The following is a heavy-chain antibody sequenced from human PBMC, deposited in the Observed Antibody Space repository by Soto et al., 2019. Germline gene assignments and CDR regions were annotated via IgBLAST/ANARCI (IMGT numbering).Heavy chain of an antibody. D-gene: IGHD2-15*01. CDR3: ARDGPFVVAATGPFDP. V-gene: IGHV3-33*01. Sequence: GGSLRLSWAASGFTFSSYGMHWVRQAPGKGLEWVAVIWYDGSNKYYADSVKGRFTISRDNSKNTLYLQMNSLRAEDTAVYYCARDGPFVVAATGPFDPWGQGTLVTVSS. J-gene: IGHJ5*02. CDR1: GFTFSSYG. CDR2: IWYDGSNK.